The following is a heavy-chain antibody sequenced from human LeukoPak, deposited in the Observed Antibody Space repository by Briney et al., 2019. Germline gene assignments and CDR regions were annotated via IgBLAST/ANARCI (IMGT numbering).Heavy chain of an antibody. CDR3: ARGDWSSGWYSSFDY. V-gene: IGHV4-34*01. Sequence: PSETLSLTCVVTGVSFRDYYWSWIRQSPGKGLEWIGEINRSGTTDNPSLKSRVTMSIDTSKNRFSLKLTSMTAADTAVYYCARGDWSSGWYSSFDYWGQGTLVTVSS. CDR1: GVSFRDYY. D-gene: IGHD6-19*01. J-gene: IGHJ4*02. CDR2: INRSGT.